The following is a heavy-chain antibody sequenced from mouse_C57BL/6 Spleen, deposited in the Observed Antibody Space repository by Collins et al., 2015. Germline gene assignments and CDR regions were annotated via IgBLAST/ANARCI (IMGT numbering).Heavy chain of an antibody. CDR2: IMYDGSN. CDR3: AREGYYGSNYGFAY. J-gene: IGHJ3*01. V-gene: IGHV3-6*01. CDR1: GYSITIIL. D-gene: IGHD1-1*01. Sequence: DVQLQESGPGLVKPSQSLSLTCSVTGYSITIILLELDPAVSRNKLEWMGYIMYDGSNNYNPSLKNRISITRDTSKNQFFLKLNSVTTEDTATYYCAREGYYGSNYGFAYWGQGTLVTVSA.